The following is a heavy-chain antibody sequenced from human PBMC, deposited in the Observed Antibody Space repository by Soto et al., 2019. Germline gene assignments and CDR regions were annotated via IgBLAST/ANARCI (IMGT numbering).Heavy chain of an antibody. J-gene: IGHJ4*02. CDR1: GFTFSGSS. Sequence: EVQLVESGGGLVQPGGSLRLSCAASGFTFSGSSMHWVRQASGKGLEWVARSRSKANNYATTYAASVKGRFTISRDESKNTTYLQMNTLKTEDTAIYYCASLIHDSSNFYDNDYWGQGTLVTVSS. D-gene: IGHD3-22*01. V-gene: IGHV3-73*02. CDR2: SRSKANNYAT. CDR3: ASLIHDSSNFYDNDY.